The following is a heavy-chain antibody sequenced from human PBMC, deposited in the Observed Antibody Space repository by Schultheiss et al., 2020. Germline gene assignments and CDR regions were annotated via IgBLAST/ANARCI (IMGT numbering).Heavy chain of an antibody. J-gene: IGHJ3*02. Sequence: GGSLRLSCADSGLTFSNYWMHWVRQAPGKGLVWVSRITSDGSNTIYADFVKGRFTTSRDNAKNTVYLQMNSLRAEDTAVYYCARGGDYHAFDIWGQGTMVTVS. CDR3: ARGGDYHAFDI. D-gene: IGHD4-17*01. CDR2: ITSDGSNT. CDR1: GLTFSNYW. V-gene: IGHV3-74*01.